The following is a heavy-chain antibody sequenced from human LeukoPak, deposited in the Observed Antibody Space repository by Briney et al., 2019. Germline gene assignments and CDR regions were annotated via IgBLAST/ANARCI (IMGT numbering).Heavy chain of an antibody. CDR2: ISTSGNDI. V-gene: IGHV3-48*03. CDR1: GFIFRNYE. J-gene: IGHJ4*02. D-gene: IGHD1-26*01. CDR3: ARGAQWVLDY. Sequence: GGSLRLSCAASGFIFRNYEINWVRQAPGEGLEWVSCISTSGNDIYYADSEKGRFTISRDNAKNSLYLQLNSLRADDTAVYYCARGAQWVLDYWGQGALVTVSS.